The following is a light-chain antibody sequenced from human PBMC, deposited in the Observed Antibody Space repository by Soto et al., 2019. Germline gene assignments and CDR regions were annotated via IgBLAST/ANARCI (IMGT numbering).Light chain of an antibody. CDR3: QQSRT. CDR2: RAS. CDR1: QNVGGS. V-gene: IGKV3-15*01. Sequence: VMTQSPATLSVSPGARATLSCRASQNVGGSVAWYQQKPGQAPRLLIYRASTRATGIPARFSGSGSGTEFTLTISSLQSEDFAIYYCQQSRTFAQGTKLEIK. J-gene: IGKJ2*01.